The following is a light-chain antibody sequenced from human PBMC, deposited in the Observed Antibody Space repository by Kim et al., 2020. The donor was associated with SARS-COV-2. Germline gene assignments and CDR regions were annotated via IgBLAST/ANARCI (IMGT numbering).Light chain of an antibody. CDR3: SSYAGSKLV. CDR1: SSDIGGYDY. Sequence: QSALTQPPSASGSPGQSVTISCTGTSSDIGGYDYVSWYQQHPGKAPKLMVYEVIKRPSGVPDRFSGSKSGNTASLTVSGLQAEDEADYYCSSYAGSKLVFGGGTQLTVL. J-gene: IGLJ2*01. V-gene: IGLV2-8*01. CDR2: EVI.